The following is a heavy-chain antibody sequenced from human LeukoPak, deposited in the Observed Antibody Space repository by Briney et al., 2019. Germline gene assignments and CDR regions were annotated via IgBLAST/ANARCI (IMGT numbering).Heavy chain of an antibody. CDR3: AKGPGGTVTTSGCFDY. V-gene: IGHV3-30*02. D-gene: IGHD4-11*01. Sequence: PGGSLRLSCAAYGFTFSSYGMHWVRQAPGKGLEWVAFIRYDGSNKYYADSVKGRFTISRDNSKNTLYLQMNSLRAEDTAVYYCAKGPGGTVTTSGCFDYWGQGTLVTVSS. CDR1: GFTFSSYG. J-gene: IGHJ4*02. CDR2: IRYDGSNK.